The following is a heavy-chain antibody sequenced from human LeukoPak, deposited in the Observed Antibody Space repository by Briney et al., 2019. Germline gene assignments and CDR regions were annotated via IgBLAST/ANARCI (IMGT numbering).Heavy chain of an antibody. D-gene: IGHD6-19*01. J-gene: IGHJ4*02. V-gene: IGHV3-23*01. CDR1: GFTFSSYG. Sequence: PGESLRLSCAASGFTFSSYGMGWVRQAPGKGLEWVSSISGSGGTTYYADSVKGRFTISRDNAKNSLYLQMNSLRAEDTAVYYCARDSSGWSDYWGQGTLVTVSS. CDR3: ARDSSGWSDY. CDR2: ISGSGGTT.